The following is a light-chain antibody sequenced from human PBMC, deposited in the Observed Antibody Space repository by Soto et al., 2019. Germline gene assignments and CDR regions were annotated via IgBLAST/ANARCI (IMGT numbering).Light chain of an antibody. CDR3: CSYAGSYTYV. V-gene: IGLV2-11*01. CDR2: DVS. J-gene: IGLJ1*01. CDR1: TSDVGNYNY. Sequence: QSALTQPHSVSGSPGQSVTISCAGTTSDVGNYNYVSWYQQHPGKAPKVMIYDVSKRPSGVPDRFSGSKSGNTASLTISGLQAEDEADYYCCSYAGSYTYVFGTGTKLTVL.